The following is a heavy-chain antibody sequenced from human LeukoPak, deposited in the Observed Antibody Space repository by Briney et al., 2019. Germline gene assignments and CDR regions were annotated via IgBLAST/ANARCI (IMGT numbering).Heavy chain of an antibody. CDR2: INHGGST. CDR3: ARVAAYYYGSGSYGDY. D-gene: IGHD3-10*01. Sequence: SETLSLTCVVYGASFSGYYWCWIRQPPGKGLEWIGEINHGGSTNYNPSLKSRVSISVDTSKNQLSLKLSSVTAADTAVYYCARVAAYYYGSGSYGDYWGQGTLVTVSS. J-gene: IGHJ4*02. CDR1: GASFSGYY. V-gene: IGHV4-34*01.